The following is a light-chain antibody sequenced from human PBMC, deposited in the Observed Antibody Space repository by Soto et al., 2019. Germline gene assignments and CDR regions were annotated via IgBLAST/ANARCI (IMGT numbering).Light chain of an antibody. CDR3: QQANSFPLT. CDR2: TAS. J-gene: IGKJ4*01. Sequence: DIQMTQSPSSLSASVGDRVTITCQASQDIRKFLTWYQHKPGKAPKLLISTASSLQSGVPSRFSGSGSGTEFTLTISSLQPEDFATYYCQQANSFPLTFGGGTKVDIK. CDR1: QDIRKF. V-gene: IGKV1-12*01.